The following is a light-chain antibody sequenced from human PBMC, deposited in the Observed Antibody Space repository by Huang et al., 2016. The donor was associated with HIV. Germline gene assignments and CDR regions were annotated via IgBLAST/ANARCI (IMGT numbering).Light chain of an antibody. V-gene: IGKV3-11*01. Sequence: EIVLTQSPATLSLSPGEGATLSCRASQSIGSYLAWYQQRPGQAPRLLIYDASIRATGIQARFSGRGSGTDFTLTISSLEPEDFAVYYCQQRNNWPPWTFGQGTKVELK. CDR1: QSIGSY. CDR2: DAS. J-gene: IGKJ1*01. CDR3: QQRNNWPPWT.